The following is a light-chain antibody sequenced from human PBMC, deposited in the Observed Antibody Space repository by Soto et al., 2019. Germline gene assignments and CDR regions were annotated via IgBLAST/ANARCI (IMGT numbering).Light chain of an antibody. CDR3: QSYDSSLSGDV. J-gene: IGLJ1*01. V-gene: IGLV1-40*01. Sequence: QSVLTQPPSVSGAPGQRVTISCTGSSSNIGAGYDVHWYQQLPGTAPKLLIYTNSIRPSGVPGRFSGSKSGTSASLAITGLQAEDEADYFCQSYDSSLSGDVFGTGTKVTVL. CDR1: SSNIGAGYD. CDR2: TNS.